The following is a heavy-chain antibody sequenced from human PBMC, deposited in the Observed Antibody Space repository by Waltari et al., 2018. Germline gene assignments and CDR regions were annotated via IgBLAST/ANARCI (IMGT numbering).Heavy chain of an antibody. J-gene: IGHJ4*02. D-gene: IGHD4-4*01. CDR1: GYTFTSYA. Sequence: QVQLVQSGPEVREPGASVTVSCKASGYTFTSYAMLWVRLAPGQRLERRGWINAGNGNTKYSQKFQGRVTITRDTSASTAYMELSSLRSEDTAVYYCAREAMTTVTPPSFDYWGQGTLVTVSS. V-gene: IGHV1-3*01. CDR2: INAGNGNT. CDR3: AREAMTTVTPPSFDY.